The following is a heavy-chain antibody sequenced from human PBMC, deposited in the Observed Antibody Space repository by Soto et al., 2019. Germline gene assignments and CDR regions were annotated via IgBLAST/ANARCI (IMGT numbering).Heavy chain of an antibody. CDR3: ARLHFDHGSYYYYYYGMDV. J-gene: IGHJ6*02. CDR1: GGSISSSSYY. V-gene: IGHV4-39*01. Sequence: QLQLQESGPGLVKPSETLSLTCTVSGGSISSSSYYWGWIRQPPGKGLEWIGSIYYSGSTYYNPSLKSRVTISVDTSKNQFSLKLSSVTAADTAVYYCARLHFDHGSYYYYYYGMDVWGQGTTVTVSS. D-gene: IGHD3-9*01. CDR2: IYYSGST.